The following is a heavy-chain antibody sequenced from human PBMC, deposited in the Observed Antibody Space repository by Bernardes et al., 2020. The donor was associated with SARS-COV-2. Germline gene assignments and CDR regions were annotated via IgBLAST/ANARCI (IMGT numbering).Heavy chain of an antibody. CDR2: IKQDGSTK. J-gene: IGHJ4*02. CDR1: GFIFTRYW. CDR3: ATDYDLWSGYYHV. V-gene: IGHV3-7*03. Sequence: GSLRLSCTASGFIFTRYWISWVRQAPGKGLEWVANIKQDGSTKYYVDSVKDRFSISRDNAKNSVYLEMSSLKAEDTATYYCATDYDLWSGYYHVWGQGTLVTVSS. D-gene: IGHD3-3*01.